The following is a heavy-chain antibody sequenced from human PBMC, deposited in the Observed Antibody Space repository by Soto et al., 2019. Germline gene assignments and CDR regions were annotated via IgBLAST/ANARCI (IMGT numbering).Heavy chain of an antibody. J-gene: IGHJ4*02. CDR1: GFTFSSYA. CDR3: AKMGGDNHLGSFDY. V-gene: IGHV3-23*01. D-gene: IGHD2-21*01. CDR2: ISGSGGST. Sequence: EVQLLESGGGLVQPGGSLRLSCAASGFTFSSYAMSWVRQAPGKGLGWVSAISGSGGSTYYADSVKGRFTISRDNPKNTLYLQMNSLRAEDTAVYYCAKMGGDNHLGSFDYWGQGTLVTVSS.